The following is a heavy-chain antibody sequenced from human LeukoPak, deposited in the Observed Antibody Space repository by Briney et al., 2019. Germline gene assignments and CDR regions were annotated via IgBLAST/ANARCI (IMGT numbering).Heavy chain of an antibody. CDR3: ARAHGEMAKFDP. V-gene: IGHV1-46*01. CDR1: GYTFTGYY. D-gene: IGHD5-24*01. J-gene: IGHJ5*02. CDR2: INPSGGST. Sequence: GASVKVSCKASGYTFTGYYMHWVRQAPGQGLEWMGIINPSGGSTSYAQKFQGRVTMTRDMSTSTVYMELSSLRSEDTAVYYCARAHGEMAKFDPWGQGTLVTVSS.